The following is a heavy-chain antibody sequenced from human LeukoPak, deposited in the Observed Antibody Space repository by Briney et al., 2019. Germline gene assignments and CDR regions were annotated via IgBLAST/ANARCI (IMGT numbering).Heavy chain of an antibody. CDR1: GFTFSGYS. D-gene: IGHD3-16*01. Sequence: SGGPLRLSCAASGFTFSGYSMNWVRQAPGKGLEWVSYVVTSGTTTSYADSVKGRFTISRDNAKNSLYLQMNNLRDEDTAVYYCARILGLTLDYWGQGILVTVSS. J-gene: IGHJ4*02. CDR3: ARILGLTLDY. CDR2: VVTSGTTT. V-gene: IGHV3-48*02.